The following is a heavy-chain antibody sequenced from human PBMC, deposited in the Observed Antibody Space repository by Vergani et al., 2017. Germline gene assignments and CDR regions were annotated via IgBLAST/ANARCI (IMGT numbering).Heavy chain of an antibody. CDR2: ISSSGSTI. V-gene: IGHV3-11*01. D-gene: IGHD3-22*01. J-gene: IGHJ6*02. CDR1: GFTFSDYY. CDR3: AGKLISNYYDSSGYYYMGYYYGMDV. Sequence: QVQLVESGGGLVKPGGSLRLSCAASGFTFSDYYMSWIRQAPGKGLEWVSYISSSGSTIYYADSVKGRFTISRDNAKNSLYLQMNSLRAEDTAVYYCAGKLISNYYDSSGYYYMGYYYGMDVWGQGTTVTVSS.